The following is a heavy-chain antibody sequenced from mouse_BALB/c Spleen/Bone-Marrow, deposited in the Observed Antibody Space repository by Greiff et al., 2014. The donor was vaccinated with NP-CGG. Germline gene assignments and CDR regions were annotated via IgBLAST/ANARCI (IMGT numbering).Heavy chain of an antibody. V-gene: IGHV1-7*01. CDR3: ARRYGSLWYFDV. D-gene: IGHD1-1*01. Sequence: VQLQQSGAELAKPGASVKMSCKASGYTFTDYWMHWVKQRPGQGLEWIGYINPSSGYTEYNQKFKDKATLTADKSSSTAYMQXNXXXXEDXAVYYCARRYGSLWYFDVWGAGTTVTVSS. CDR1: GYTFTDYW. J-gene: IGHJ1*01. CDR2: INPSSGYT.